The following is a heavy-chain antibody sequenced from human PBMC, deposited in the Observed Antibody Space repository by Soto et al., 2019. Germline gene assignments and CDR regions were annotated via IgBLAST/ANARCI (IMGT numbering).Heavy chain of an antibody. Sequence: EVQMMESGGNLVHPGGSLRLSCVVSGFSVTSHYMNWVRQAPGKGLEWVSIIYTGDNRNYADSVRGRFTISRDNSENTLYLQRDRMTVEDTAVYFCARSSGWNRLDYWGLGTLVTVSS. CDR3: ARSSGWNRLDY. CDR2: IYTGDNR. J-gene: IGHJ4*02. CDR1: GFSVTSHY. V-gene: IGHV3-66*01. D-gene: IGHD6-19*01.